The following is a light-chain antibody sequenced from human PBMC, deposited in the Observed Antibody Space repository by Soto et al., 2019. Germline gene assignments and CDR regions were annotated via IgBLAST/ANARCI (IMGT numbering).Light chain of an antibody. V-gene: IGKV2-28*01. J-gene: IGKJ2*01. CDR1: QRLLHSNGNIF. CDR2: LGF. CDR3: MEALQTPYT. Sequence: EIVMTQSPPSLTVTPGEPASISCSSSQRLLHSNGNIFLEWYLQKPGQSPQLLIYLGFNRASGVPDRVSGSGAGTDFTLKISRVDAEDAGVYYCMEALQTPYTFGQGTKLEIK.